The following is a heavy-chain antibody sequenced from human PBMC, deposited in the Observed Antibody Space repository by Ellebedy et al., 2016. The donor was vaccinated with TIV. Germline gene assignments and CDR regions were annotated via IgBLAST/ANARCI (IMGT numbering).Heavy chain of an antibody. Sequence: PGGSLRPSCAASGFTASSNYMSWVRQAPGKGLEWVSVIYSGGSTYYADSVKGRFTISRDNSKNTLYLQMNSLRAEDTAVYYCAGREDTAMSYGMDVWGQGTTVTVSS. J-gene: IGHJ6*02. CDR1: GFTASSNY. D-gene: IGHD5-18*01. CDR2: IYSGGST. V-gene: IGHV3-66*01. CDR3: AGREDTAMSYGMDV.